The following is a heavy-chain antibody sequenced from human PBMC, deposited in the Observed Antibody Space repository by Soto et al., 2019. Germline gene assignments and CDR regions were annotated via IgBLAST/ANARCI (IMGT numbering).Heavy chain of an antibody. CDR1: GFTVSSNY. Sequence: EVQLVESGGGLVQPGGSLRLSCAASGFTVSSNYMSWVSQAPVKGLEWVSVIDSGGSTFYEDSVKGRFTISRHNSKITLYLQMNSLRAEDTAVYYCARVSAARLGRVNSFDPWGQGPLVTVSS. J-gene: IGHJ5*02. V-gene: IGHV3-53*04. D-gene: IGHD6-6*01. CDR3: ARVSAARLGRVNSFDP. CDR2: IDSGGST.